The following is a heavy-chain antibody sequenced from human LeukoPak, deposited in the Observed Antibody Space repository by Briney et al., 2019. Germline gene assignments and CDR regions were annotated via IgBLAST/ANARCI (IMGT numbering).Heavy chain of an antibody. CDR1: GFTFSSYS. CDR2: ISSSSSTI. J-gene: IGHJ4*02. Sequence: PGGSLRLSCAASGFTFSSYSMNWVRQAPGKGLEWVSYISSSSSTIYYADSVKGRFTISRDNAKNTLYLQLNSLGVDDTAVYYCATSMGGGNIDYWGQGTLVTVSS. CDR3: ATSMGGGNIDY. V-gene: IGHV3-48*04. D-gene: IGHD3-16*01.